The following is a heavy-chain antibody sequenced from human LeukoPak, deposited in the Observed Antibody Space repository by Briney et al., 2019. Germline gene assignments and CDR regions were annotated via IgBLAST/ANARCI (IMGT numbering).Heavy chain of an antibody. CDR2: IYHSGST. V-gene: IGHV4-38-2*01. J-gene: IGHJ3*01. CDR1: GYSISSGYY. CDR3: ARYSSGFDAFDF. D-gene: IGHD3-22*01. Sequence: SETLSLTCSVSGYSISSGYYWGWIRQPPGKVLEWIGNIYHSGSTYYNPSLKSRVTTSVETSKNQFSLRLSSVTAADTAVYYCARYSSGFDAFDFWGQGTMVTVSS.